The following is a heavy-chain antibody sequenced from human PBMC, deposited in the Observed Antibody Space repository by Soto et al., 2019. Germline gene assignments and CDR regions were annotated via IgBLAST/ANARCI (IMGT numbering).Heavy chain of an antibody. CDR1: GYTFTRSG. CDR3: ARMGDVPYYYYGMDV. CDR2: INGYNGNT. J-gene: IGHJ6*02. D-gene: IGHD3-16*01. Sequence: QVQLVQSGAEVKKPGASVKVSCKASGYTFTRSGISWVRQAPGQGLEWMGWINGYNGNTNYTQTIQGRITMTTDTPTSTAYMELRSLRSDDTAVYYCARMGDVPYYYYGMDVWGQGTTVIVSS. V-gene: IGHV1-18*01.